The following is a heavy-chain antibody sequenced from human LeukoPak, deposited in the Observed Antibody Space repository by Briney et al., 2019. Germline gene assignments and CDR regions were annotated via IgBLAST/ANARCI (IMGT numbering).Heavy chain of an antibody. J-gene: IGHJ4*02. V-gene: IGHV3-23*01. CDR3: TRTLYYDSSGYSNY. CDR2: IGGSGVDT. CDR1: GFPSSSFE. D-gene: IGHD3-22*01. Sequence: GSLRLSCAASGFPSSSFEMNWVRKPPGKGLEWFSAIGGSGVDTFYADSVRGRFTISRDNSEDTLYLEMTSLRAEDTALYYCTRTLYYDSSGYSNYWGQGTLVTVSS.